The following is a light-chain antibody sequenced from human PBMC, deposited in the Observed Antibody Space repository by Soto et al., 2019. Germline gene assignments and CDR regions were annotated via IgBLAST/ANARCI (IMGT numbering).Light chain of an antibody. CDR2: GAS. J-gene: IGKJ2*02. V-gene: IGKV3-20*01. Sequence: EIVLTQSPGTLSLSPGERATLSCRASQSVSSSYLAWYQQKPGQAPRLLIYGASSRATGIPDRFSGSGSGTDFTLTISRLEPEDFAVYYCQQYGSSPGCTFGQGTTLEIK. CDR3: QQYGSSPGCT. CDR1: QSVSSSY.